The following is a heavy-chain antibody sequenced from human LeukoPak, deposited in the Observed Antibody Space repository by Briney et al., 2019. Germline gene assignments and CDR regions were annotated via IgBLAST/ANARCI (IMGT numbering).Heavy chain of an antibody. V-gene: IGHV4-39*07. CDR2: IYYSGST. CDR3: ARHGTAGGRLVN. Sequence: SETLSLTCTVSGGSISSSSYYWGWIRQPPGKGLEWIGSIYYSGSTYYNPSLKSRVTTSVDTSKNQFSLKLSSVTAADTAVYYCARHGTAGGRLVNWGQGTLVSVSS. D-gene: IGHD6-13*01. J-gene: IGHJ4*02. CDR1: GGSISSSSYY.